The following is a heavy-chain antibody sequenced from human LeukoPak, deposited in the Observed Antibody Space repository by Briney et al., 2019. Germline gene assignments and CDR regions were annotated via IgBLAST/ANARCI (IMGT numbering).Heavy chain of an antibody. CDR2: INHDGSAK. CDR3: ARDRITMVRGVKGALNWFDP. J-gene: IGHJ5*02. CDR1: GFTFSNYW. D-gene: IGHD3-10*01. Sequence: QPGGSLRLSCAASGFTFSNYWMSWVRQAPGKGLECVANINHDGSAKYYMDSVKGRFTISRGDAKNSLYLQMNSLRAEDTAVYYCARDRITMVRGVKGALNWFDPWGQGTLVTVSS. V-gene: IGHV3-7*01.